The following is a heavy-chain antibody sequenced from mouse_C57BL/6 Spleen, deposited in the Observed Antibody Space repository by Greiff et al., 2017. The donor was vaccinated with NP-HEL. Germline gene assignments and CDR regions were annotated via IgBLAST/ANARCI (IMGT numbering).Heavy chain of an antibody. CDR2: ISSGGDYI. Sequence: EVQLVESGEGLVKPGGSLKLSCAASGFTFSSYAMSWVRQTPEKRLEWVAYISSGGDYIYYADTVKGRFTISRDNARNTLYLQMSSLKSEDTAMYYCTRVSTMVTTVDYWGQGTTLTVSS. CDR1: GFTFSSYA. J-gene: IGHJ2*01. CDR3: TRVSTMVTTVDY. D-gene: IGHD2-2*01. V-gene: IGHV5-9-1*02.